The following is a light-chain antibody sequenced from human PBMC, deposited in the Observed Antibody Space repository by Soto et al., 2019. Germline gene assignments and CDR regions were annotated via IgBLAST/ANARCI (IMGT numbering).Light chain of an antibody. CDR2: AAS. Sequence: EIVMTQSPPTLSVSAGERVTLSCRASQSIGSSIAWYQQRHGQAPRLLFFAASTRATGVPARFSASGSGTDFTFPISSLQSEDFAVYYCQQYYTWPPITYGQGTRLDSK. CDR1: QSIGSS. V-gene: IGKV3-15*01. J-gene: IGKJ5*01. CDR3: QQYYTWPPIT.